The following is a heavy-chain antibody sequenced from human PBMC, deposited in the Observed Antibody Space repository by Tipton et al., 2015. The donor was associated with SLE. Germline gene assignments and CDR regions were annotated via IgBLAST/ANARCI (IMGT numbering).Heavy chain of an antibody. J-gene: IGHJ3*02. CDR1: GGSISSSSYF. D-gene: IGHD1-1*01. Sequence: TLSLTCTVSGGSISSSSYFWGWIRQPPGKGLEWIGSIYYSGNTYYNPSLKSRVTISVDTSKNQFSLKLSSVTAADTAVYYCASDGVWNPIWGQGTRVTVSS. CDR2: IYYSGNT. V-gene: IGHV4-39*07. CDR3: ASDGVWNPI.